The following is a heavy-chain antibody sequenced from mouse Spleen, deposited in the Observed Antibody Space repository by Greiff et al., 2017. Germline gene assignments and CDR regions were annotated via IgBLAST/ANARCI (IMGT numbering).Heavy chain of an antibody. J-gene: IGHJ3*01. CDR2: IWAGGST. V-gene: IGHV2-9*02. Sequence: VQLQQSGPGLVAPSQSLSITCTVSGFSLNSYGVHWVRQPPGKGLEWLGVIWAGGSTNYNSALMSRLSISKDNSKSQVFLKMNSLQTDDTAMYYCAREYGSSPSFAYWGQGTLVTVSA. CDR1: GFSLNSYG. CDR3: AREYGSSPSFAY. D-gene: IGHD1-1*01.